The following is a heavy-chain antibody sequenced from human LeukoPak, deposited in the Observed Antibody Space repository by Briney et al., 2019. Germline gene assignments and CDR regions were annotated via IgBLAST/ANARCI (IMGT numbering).Heavy chain of an antibody. J-gene: IGHJ5*02. CDR1: GFSFADHA. Sequence: PGGSLRLSCIASGFSFADHAMSWVRQAPGKGLEWVAVISYDGSDKYYADSVKGRFTISRDNSKNTLYLQMNSLRAEDTAVYYCARGSLLLAPFDPWGQGTLVTVSS. V-gene: IGHV3-30*01. CDR3: ARGSLLLAPFDP. CDR2: ISYDGSDK. D-gene: IGHD3-10*01.